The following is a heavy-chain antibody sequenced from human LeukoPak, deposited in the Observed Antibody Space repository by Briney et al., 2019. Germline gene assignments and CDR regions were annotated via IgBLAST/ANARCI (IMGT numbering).Heavy chain of an antibody. J-gene: IGHJ4*02. CDR2: ISAYNGNT. CDR1: GYTFADYG. CDR3: ARQEGEVTGFDY. Sequence: ASVKVSCKASGYTFADYGISWVRQAPGQGLEWMGWISAYNGNTNYAQKFQGRVTMTTDTSTSTVYMELSSPRSEDTAVYYCARQEGEVTGFDYWGQGTLVTVSS. D-gene: IGHD3-10*01. V-gene: IGHV1-18*01.